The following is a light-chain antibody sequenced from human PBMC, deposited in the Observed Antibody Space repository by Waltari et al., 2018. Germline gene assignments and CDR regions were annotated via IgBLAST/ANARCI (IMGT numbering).Light chain of an antibody. J-gene: IGKJ1*01. Sequence: EIVMTQSPATLSVSPGERATLSCRASQSVSSNLAWYQQKPGQAPRLLIYGASPRATGIPARFSGSGSGTEFTLTISSLQSEDFAVYYCQQHYISRTFGQGTRVEIK. CDR3: QQHYISRT. V-gene: IGKV3-15*01. CDR2: GAS. CDR1: QSVSSN.